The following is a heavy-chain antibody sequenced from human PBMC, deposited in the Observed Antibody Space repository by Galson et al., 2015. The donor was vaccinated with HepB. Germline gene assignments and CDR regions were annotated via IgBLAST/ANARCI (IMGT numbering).Heavy chain of an antibody. CDR3: ARAALGWFHP. V-gene: IGHV3-23*01. D-gene: IGHD6-25*01. J-gene: IGHJ5*02. CDR2: ISGTGGSA. Sequence: SLRLSCAASGFTFSSSVMSWVRQAPGKGLEWVSIISGTGGSAYYAGSVKGRYTISSDNSKNTLYLQMNSLRADDTAVYYCARAALGWFHPWGQGTLVTVSS. CDR1: GFTFSSSV.